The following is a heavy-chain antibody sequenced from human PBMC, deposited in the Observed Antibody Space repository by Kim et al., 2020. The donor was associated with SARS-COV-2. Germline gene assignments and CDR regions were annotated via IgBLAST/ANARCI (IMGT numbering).Heavy chain of an antibody. CDR1: GFTFIDAW. V-gene: IGHV3-15*01. CDR2: IKSYGGTT. Sequence: GGSLRLSCAASGFTFIDAWMSWVRQAPGKGLEWVGRIKSYGGTTDYAAPVKDRFTISRDDSKNTVYLQMDSLTTEDTAVYYCNWNNDMYYTMNVWGQGTTVSVSS. CDR3: NWNNDMYYTMNV. D-gene: IGHD1-1*01. J-gene: IGHJ6*02.